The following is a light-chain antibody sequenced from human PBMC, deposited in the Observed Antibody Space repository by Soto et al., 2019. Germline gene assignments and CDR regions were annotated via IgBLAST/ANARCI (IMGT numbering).Light chain of an antibody. CDR1: SSDVGTYDA. V-gene: IGLV2-23*02. CDR3: CSYAVSSTFGYV. CDR2: EVT. Sequence: QSALTQPASVSGSPGQSITISCIGTSSDVGTYDAVSWYQQHPGKAPKLFLYEVTKRPSGVPNRFSGSKSGNTASLTISGLQAEDEADYYCCSYAVSSTFGYVFGTGTKVTVL. J-gene: IGLJ1*01.